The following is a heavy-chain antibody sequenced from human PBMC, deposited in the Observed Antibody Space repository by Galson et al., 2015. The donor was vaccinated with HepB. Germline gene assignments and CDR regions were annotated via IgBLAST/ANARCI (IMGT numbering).Heavy chain of an antibody. J-gene: IGHJ4*02. V-gene: IGHV3-53*01. CDR2: IYSGGST. D-gene: IGHD5-24*01. CDR1: GFTVSSSY. Sequence: SLRLSCAASGFTVSSSYMSWVRQAPGKGLEWVSVIYSGGSTYYADSVKGRFTISRDNSKNKLYLQMNSLRAEDTAVYYCARSSFRWLQPDYWGQGTLVTVSS. CDR3: ARSSFRWLQPDY.